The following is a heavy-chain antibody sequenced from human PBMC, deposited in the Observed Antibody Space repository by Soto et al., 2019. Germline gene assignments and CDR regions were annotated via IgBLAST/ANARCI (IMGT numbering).Heavy chain of an antibody. CDR1: GFTFSSYV. CDR2: ISGSGGST. Sequence: GGSLRLSCAASGFTFSSYVMSWVRQAPGKGLEWVSAISGSGGSTYYADSVKGRFTISRDNSKNTLYLQMNSLRAEDTAVYYCAKPYISSSSLVVVAATDYWGQGTLVTVSS. V-gene: IGHV3-23*01. J-gene: IGHJ4*02. D-gene: IGHD2-15*01. CDR3: AKPYISSSSLVVVAATDY.